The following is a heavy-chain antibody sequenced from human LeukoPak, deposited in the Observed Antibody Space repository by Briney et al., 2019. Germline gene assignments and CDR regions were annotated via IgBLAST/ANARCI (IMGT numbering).Heavy chain of an antibody. J-gene: IGHJ4*02. V-gene: IGHV1-46*01. D-gene: IGHD3-3*01. Sequence: ASVKVSCKASGYTFTSYYMHWVRQAPGQGLEWMGIINPSGGSTSYAQKFQGRVTMTRDTSTSTVYMELSSLRSEDTAVYYCARDPVAPNRNPDFWSGYSFDYWGQGTLVTVSS. CDR1: GYTFTSYY. CDR2: INPSGGST. CDR3: ARDPVAPNRNPDFWSGYSFDY.